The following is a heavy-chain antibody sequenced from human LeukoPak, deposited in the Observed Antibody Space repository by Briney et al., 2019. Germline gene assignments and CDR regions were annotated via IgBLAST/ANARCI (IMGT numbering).Heavy chain of an antibody. V-gene: IGHV4-34*01. CDR1: GGSFSGYY. D-gene: IGHD5-18*01. CDR3: ARSGYSYGLDY. Sequence: SETLSLICAVYGGSFSGYYWSWIRQPPGKGLEWTGEINHSGSTNYNPSLKSRVTISVDTSKNQFSLKLSPVAAADTAVYYCARSGYSYGLDYWGQGTLVTVSS. J-gene: IGHJ4*02. CDR2: INHSGST.